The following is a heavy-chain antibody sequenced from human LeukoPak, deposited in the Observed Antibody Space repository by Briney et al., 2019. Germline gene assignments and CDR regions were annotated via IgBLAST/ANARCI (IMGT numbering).Heavy chain of an antibody. Sequence: SVKVSCKASGGTFSSYAISWVRQAPGQGLEWMGGIIPIFGTANYAQKFQGRVTITADKSTSTAYMELSSLRSEDTAVYYCARGLPHATPVDYWGQGTLVTVSS. CDR2: IIPIFGTA. J-gene: IGHJ4*02. V-gene: IGHV1-69*06. CDR1: GGTFSSYA. D-gene: IGHD2-15*01. CDR3: ARGLPHATPVDY.